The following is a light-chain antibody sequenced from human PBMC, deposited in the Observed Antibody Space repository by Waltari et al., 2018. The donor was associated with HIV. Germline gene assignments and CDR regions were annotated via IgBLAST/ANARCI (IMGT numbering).Light chain of an antibody. Sequence: EIVMTQSPATLSVSPGERATLSCRASQSISSNLAWYHQKPGQAPRLLIYGTSTRATGIPARFSGSGSGTEFTLTISSLQSEDFAVYYCQQYYNWPTYTFGQGTKLEIK. CDR1: QSISSN. J-gene: IGKJ2*01. V-gene: IGKV3-15*01. CDR2: GTS. CDR3: QQYYNWPTYT.